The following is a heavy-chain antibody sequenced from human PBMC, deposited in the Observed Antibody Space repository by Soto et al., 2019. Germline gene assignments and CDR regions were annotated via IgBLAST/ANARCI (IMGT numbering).Heavy chain of an antibody. CDR2: ISSSSSYI. D-gene: IGHD3-10*01. V-gene: IGHV3-21*01. CDR3: ARDQLYYYGSENYGMDV. Sequence: PGGSLRLSCAASGFTFSSYSMNCVRQAPGKGLEWVSSISSSSSYIYYADSVKGRFTISRDNAKNSLYLQMNSLRAEDTAVYYCARDQLYYYGSENYGMDVWGQGTTVTVSS. CDR1: GFTFSSYS. J-gene: IGHJ6*02.